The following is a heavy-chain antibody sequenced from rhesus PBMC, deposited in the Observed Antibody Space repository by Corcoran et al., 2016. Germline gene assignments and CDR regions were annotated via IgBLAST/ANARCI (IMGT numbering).Heavy chain of an antibody. CDR3: ARQTSGWAVTDV. Sequence: QVQLQESGPGLVKPSETLSLTCTVSGGSISGYYWNWIRQIPGKGLEWISNIHGSSTTTNYKPSLKSRVPLSVDTSKNQFSLKLTSVTAADTAVYYCARQTSGWAVTDVWGPGVLVTVSS. CDR1: GGSISGYY. V-gene: IGHV4S11*01. CDR2: IHGSSTTT. D-gene: IGHD6-31*01. J-gene: IGHJ5-1*01.